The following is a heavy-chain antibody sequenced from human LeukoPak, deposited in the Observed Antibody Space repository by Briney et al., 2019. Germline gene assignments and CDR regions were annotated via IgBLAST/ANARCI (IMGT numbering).Heavy chain of an antibody. Sequence: PGRSLRLSCAASGFTFSSYGMHWVRQAPGKGLECVSVISGGAGSTYYADSVKGRFTISRDNSKNTLYLQMNSLRAEDTAVYYCAKDKYNFWSGSNYYYMDVWGKGTTVTVSS. CDR1: GFTFSSYG. J-gene: IGHJ6*03. V-gene: IGHV3-23*01. CDR3: AKDKYNFWSGSNYYYMDV. CDR2: ISGGAGST. D-gene: IGHD3-3*01.